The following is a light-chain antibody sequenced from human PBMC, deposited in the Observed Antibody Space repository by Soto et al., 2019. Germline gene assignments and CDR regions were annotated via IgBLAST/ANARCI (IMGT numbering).Light chain of an antibody. CDR3: QQYDSSQGA. CDR2: GAS. CDR1: QSVSSSY. V-gene: IGKV3-20*01. J-gene: IGKJ4*01. Sequence: EIVLTQSPGTLSLSPGERATLSCRASQSVSSSYLAWYQQKPGQAPRLLIYGASSRATGIPDRFSGSGSGTDFTLTISRLEPEDFAVYYCQQYDSSQGAFGGGTKVEIK.